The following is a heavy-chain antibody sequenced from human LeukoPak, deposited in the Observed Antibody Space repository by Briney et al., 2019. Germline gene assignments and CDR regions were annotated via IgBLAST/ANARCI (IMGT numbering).Heavy chain of an antibody. Sequence: GGSLRLSCAASGFTFSSYSMNWVRQAPGKGLEWVSSISSSSSYIYYAGSVKGRFTISRDNAKNSLYLQMNSLRAEDTAVYYCASIMITFGGVLDAFDIWGQGTMVTVSS. CDR1: GFTFSSYS. V-gene: IGHV3-21*01. J-gene: IGHJ3*02. D-gene: IGHD3-16*01. CDR2: ISSSSSYI. CDR3: ASIMITFGGVLDAFDI.